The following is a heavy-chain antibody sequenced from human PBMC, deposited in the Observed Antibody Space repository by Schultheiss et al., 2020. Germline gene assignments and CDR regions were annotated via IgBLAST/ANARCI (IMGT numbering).Heavy chain of an antibody. CDR2: IYYSGST. Sequence: SQTLSLTCTVSGGSISSYYWSWIRQPPGKGLEWIGYIYYSGSTNYNPSLKSRVTISVDTSKNQFSLKLNSVTAADTAVYYCARDASNNYARAFDIWGRGTLVTVSS. D-gene: IGHD5-24*01. V-gene: IGHV4-59*12. CDR3: ARDASNNYARAFDI. J-gene: IGHJ2*01. CDR1: GGSISSYY.